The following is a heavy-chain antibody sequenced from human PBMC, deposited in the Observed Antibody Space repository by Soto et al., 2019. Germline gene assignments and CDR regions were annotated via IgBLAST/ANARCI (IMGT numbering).Heavy chain of an antibody. V-gene: IGHV3-23*01. CDR2: ISGSGDAT. CDR3: GLPRGYGGFDAYDI. CDR1: GFTFSTYA. D-gene: IGHD4-17*01. J-gene: IGHJ3*02. Sequence: EVQLLESGGGLVQPGGSLRLSCAASGFTFSTYAMNWVRQAPGKGLEWVSAISGSGDATYYADSVKGRFTISRDNSINRLCLQMNSLRTEDTAVYDCGLPRGYGGFDAYDIWGQGTMVTVSS.